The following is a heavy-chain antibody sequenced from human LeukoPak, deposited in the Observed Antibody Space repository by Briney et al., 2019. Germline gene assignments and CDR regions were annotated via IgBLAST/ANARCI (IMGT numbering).Heavy chain of an antibody. Sequence: PSETLSLTCAVYGGSFSGYYWSWIRQPPGKGLEWIGEINHSGSTNYNPSLKSRVTISVDTSKNQFSLKLSSVTAADTAVYYRASSSELLYRAEYYFDYWGQGALVTVSS. CDR2: INHSGST. CDR1: GGSFSGYY. CDR3: ASSSELLYRAEYYFDY. V-gene: IGHV4-34*01. D-gene: IGHD2-2*02. J-gene: IGHJ4*02.